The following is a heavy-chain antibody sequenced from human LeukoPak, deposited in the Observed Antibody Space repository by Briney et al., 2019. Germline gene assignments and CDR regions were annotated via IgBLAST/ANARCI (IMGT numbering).Heavy chain of an antibody. Sequence: GGSLRLSCAASGFTFSSYGMHWVRQAPGKGLEWVAFMRHDGSNKYYADSVRGRFTISRDNSKNTLYLQMNSLRAEDTAVYYCASEGNYSLSFDPWGQGTLVTVSS. CDR2: MRHDGSNK. V-gene: IGHV3-30*02. J-gene: IGHJ5*02. CDR3: ASEGNYSLSFDP. D-gene: IGHD1-7*01. CDR1: GFTFSSYG.